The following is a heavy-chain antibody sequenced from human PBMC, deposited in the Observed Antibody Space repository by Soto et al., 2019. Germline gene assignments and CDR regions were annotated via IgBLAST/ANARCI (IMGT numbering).Heavy chain of an antibody. D-gene: IGHD5-12*01. CDR2: IYPGNSDT. CDR3: ARHSAGIYDSAFDF. J-gene: IGHJ3*01. CDR1: GYSFTSYW. Sequence: PGESLKISCKGSGYSFTSYWIGWVRQMPGKGLERMGIIYPGNSDTRYSPSFQGQVTISADKYISNDYLQRSSLKASKTTTYDYARHSAGIYDSAFDFWGQGTMVTVSS. V-gene: IGHV5-51*01.